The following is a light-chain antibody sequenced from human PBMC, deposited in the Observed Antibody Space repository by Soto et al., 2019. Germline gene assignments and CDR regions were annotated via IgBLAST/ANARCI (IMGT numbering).Light chain of an antibody. CDR3: QVWDSSTV. J-gene: IGLJ2*01. V-gene: IGLV3-9*01. CDR1: NIGSKN. CDR2: RDS. Sequence: SYELTQPLSVSVALGQTARITCGGNNIGSKNVHWYQQKPDQAPVLVIYRDSNRPSGIPERFSGSNSGNTATLTISRAQAGDEADYYCQVWDSSTVFGGGTKVTVL.